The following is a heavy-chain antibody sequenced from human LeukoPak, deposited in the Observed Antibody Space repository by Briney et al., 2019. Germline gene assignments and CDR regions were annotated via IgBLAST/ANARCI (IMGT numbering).Heavy chain of an antibody. CDR3: AKERQRWLQDPTAFDI. V-gene: IGHV3-23*01. CDR2: ISGSGGST. CDR1: GFTFSSYA. D-gene: IGHD5-24*01. Sequence: PGGSLRLSCAASGFTFSSYAMSWVRQAPGKGLEWVSAISGSGGSTYYADSVKGRFTISRDNSKNTLYLQMNSLRAEDTAVYYCAKERQRWLQDPTAFDIWGQGTMVTVSS. J-gene: IGHJ3*02.